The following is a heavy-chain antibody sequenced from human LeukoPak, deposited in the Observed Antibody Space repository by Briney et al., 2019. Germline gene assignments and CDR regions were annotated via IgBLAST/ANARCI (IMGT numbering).Heavy chain of an antibody. V-gene: IGHV4-39*01. J-gene: IGHJ6*03. CDR1: GDSISSGSYY. D-gene: IGHD3-3*01. Sequence: SETLSLTCNVSGDSISSGSYYWGWIRQPPGKGLEWIGSIYYSGSTYYNPSLKSRVTLSVDTSKNQFSLKLSSVTAADTAVYYCARHPNVLRFLEWSRTMDVWGKGTTVTVSS. CDR3: ARHPNVLRFLEWSRTMDV. CDR2: IYYSGST.